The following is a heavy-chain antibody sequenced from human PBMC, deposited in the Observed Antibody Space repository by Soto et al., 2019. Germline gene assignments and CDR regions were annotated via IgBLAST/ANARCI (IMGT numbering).Heavy chain of an antibody. J-gene: IGHJ6*02. CDR2: ISYDGSNK. V-gene: IGHV3-30-3*01. CDR3: ARADGVAYYYGMDV. Sequence: GGSLRLSCAASGFTFSNYAMHWVRQAPGKGLEWVAVISYDGSNKFYADPMKGRFTISRDNPKNTLYLQMNSLRAEDTAVYYCARADGVAYYYGMDVWGQGTTVTVSS. CDR1: GFTFSNYA. D-gene: IGHD3-3*01.